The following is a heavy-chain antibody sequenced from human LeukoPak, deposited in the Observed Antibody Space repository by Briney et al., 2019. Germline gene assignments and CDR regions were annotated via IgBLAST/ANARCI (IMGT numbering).Heavy chain of an antibody. CDR3: ARSDALDFMFDY. Sequence: SETLSLTCTVSGGSISSSSYYWGWIRQPPGKGLEWIGSIYYSGSTYYNPSLKSRVTISVETSKNQFSLKLSSVTAADTAVYYCARSDALDFMFDYWGQGTLVTVSS. D-gene: IGHD3-10*02. CDR2: IYYSGST. CDR1: GGSISSSSYY. V-gene: IGHV4-39*01. J-gene: IGHJ4*02.